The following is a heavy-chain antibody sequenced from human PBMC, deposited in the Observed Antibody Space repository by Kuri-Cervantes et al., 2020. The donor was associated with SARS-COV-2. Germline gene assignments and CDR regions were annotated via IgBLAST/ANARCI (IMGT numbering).Heavy chain of an antibody. J-gene: IGHJ6*02. CDR1: GYTFTTYY. Sequence: ASVKVSCKASGYTFTTYYIHWVRQAPGQGLEWMGIINPSGGGTSYAQKFQSRVAVTRDTPTSTVYMELSSLRSEDTAVYYYARDPTTVTTGIGMDVWGQGTTVTVSS. CDR2: INPSGGGT. V-gene: IGHV1-46*01. CDR3: ARDPTTVTTGIGMDV. D-gene: IGHD4-17*01.